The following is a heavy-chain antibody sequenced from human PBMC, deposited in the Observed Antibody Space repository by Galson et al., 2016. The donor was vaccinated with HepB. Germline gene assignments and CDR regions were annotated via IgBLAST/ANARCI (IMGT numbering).Heavy chain of an antibody. V-gene: IGHV3-30*18. CDR2: ISTDGSES. CDR1: GFFFSSYA. J-gene: IGHJ4*02. Sequence: SLRLSCAASGFFFSSYAMNWVRQAPGKGLEWVAVISTDGSESYYGDSVRGRFSISRDNSGNTVFLQMSSLKTEDTAVYYCIKANGWIPLWGYFEYWGQGALGTVTS. D-gene: IGHD7-27*01. CDR3: IKANGWIPLWGYFEY.